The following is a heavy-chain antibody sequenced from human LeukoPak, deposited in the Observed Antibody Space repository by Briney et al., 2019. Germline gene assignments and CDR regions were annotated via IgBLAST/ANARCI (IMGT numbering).Heavy chain of an antibody. Sequence: GGSLRLSCAASGFTLSSHWMTWVRQAPGKGLEWVANINRDGSAKYYVDSVKGRFTISRDNAKNSMYLQMNSLRAEDTAVYYCARWEIRGTAHQLDYWGRGTLVTVSS. D-gene: IGHD1-26*01. CDR3: ARWEIRGTAHQLDY. CDR2: INRDGSAK. CDR1: GFTLSSHW. V-gene: IGHV3-7*01. J-gene: IGHJ4*02.